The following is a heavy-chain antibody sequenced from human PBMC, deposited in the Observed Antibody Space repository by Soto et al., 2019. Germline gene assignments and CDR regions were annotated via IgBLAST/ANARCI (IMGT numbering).Heavy chain of an antibody. D-gene: IGHD2-2*02. J-gene: IGHJ6*02. Sequence: GGSLTLSCAASGFIFSGSAIHWVRQASGKGLEWVGRIRSRANNFATSSAASVKGRFTFSRDDSKNTAYLQMNTLKPEDTAVYYCARGQGAAIGDYYYHGMDVWGQGTTVTVSS. V-gene: IGHV3-73*01. CDR1: GFIFSGSA. CDR2: IRSRANNFAT. CDR3: ARGQGAAIGDYYYHGMDV.